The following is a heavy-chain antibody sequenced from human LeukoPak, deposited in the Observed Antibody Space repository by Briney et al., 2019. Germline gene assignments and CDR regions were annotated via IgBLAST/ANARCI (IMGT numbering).Heavy chain of an antibody. V-gene: IGHV4-30-4*08. CDR1: GGSISSGDYY. CDR3: AREVGYYYMDV. J-gene: IGHJ6*03. Sequence: PSETLSLTCTVSGGSISSGDYYWSWIRQPPGKGLEWIGYIYYSGSTYYNPSLKSRVTISVDTSKNQFSLKLSSVTAADTAVYYCAREVGYYYMDVWGKGTTVTVSS. CDR2: IYYSGST.